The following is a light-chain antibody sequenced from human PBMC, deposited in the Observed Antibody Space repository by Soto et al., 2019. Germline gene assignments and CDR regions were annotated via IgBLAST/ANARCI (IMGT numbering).Light chain of an antibody. J-gene: IGKJ1*01. V-gene: IGKV1-39*01. Sequence: DIQMTQSPSSLSASVGDRVAITCRASQSISGYLNWYRRRPGRAPDLLIYFTSNLESGVPSRFSGSGSGTHFTLTISSLEPEDFGTYFCQQSDNIPWTFGQGTKVDIK. CDR1: QSISGY. CDR2: FTS. CDR3: QQSDNIPWT.